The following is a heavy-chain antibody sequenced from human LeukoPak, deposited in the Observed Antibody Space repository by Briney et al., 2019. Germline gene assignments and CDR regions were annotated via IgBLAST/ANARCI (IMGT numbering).Heavy chain of an antibody. V-gene: IGHV1-2*02. CDR2: INPSSGGT. D-gene: IGHD1-26*01. Sequence: ASVKVSCQTSGYTFSDYYLHWVRQAPGQGLEWMGWINPSSGGTKYVQKFQGRVTMTRDTSISPGYMELSRLRSDDTAVYYCARPIRGSYVEDAFDMWGQGTMVTVSA. CDR3: ARPIRGSYVEDAFDM. J-gene: IGHJ3*02. CDR1: GYTFSDYY.